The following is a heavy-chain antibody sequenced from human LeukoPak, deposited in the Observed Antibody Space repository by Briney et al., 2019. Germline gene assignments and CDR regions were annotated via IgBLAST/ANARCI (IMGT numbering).Heavy chain of an antibody. CDR2: IYTSGST. CDR1: GGSISSGSYY. D-gene: IGHD6-19*01. CDR3: ARDRSSGWYPTGNWFDP. V-gene: IGHV4-61*02. Sequence: SETLSLTCTVSGGSISSGSYYWSCIRQPAGKGLEWIVRIYTSGSTNYNPSLKSRVTISVDTSKNQFSLKLSSVTAADTAVYYCARDRSSGWYPTGNWFDPWGQGTLVTVPS. J-gene: IGHJ5*02.